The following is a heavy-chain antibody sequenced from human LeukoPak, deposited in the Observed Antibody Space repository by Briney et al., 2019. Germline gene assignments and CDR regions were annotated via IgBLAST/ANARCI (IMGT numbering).Heavy chain of an antibody. J-gene: IGHJ4*02. CDR3: ARRAGAYSHPYDY. D-gene: IGHD4/OR15-4a*01. Sequence: WGSLTLSCTVSGFTVSSNSMSWVRQAPGKGLEWVSFIYSDNTHYSDSVKGRFTISRDNSNNTLYLQMNSLRGEDTAVYYCARRAGAYSHPYDYWGQGTLVTVSS. CDR1: GFTVSSNS. CDR2: IYSDNT. V-gene: IGHV3-53*01.